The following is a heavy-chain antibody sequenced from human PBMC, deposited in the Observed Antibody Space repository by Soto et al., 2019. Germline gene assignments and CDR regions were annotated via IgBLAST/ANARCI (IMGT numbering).Heavy chain of an antibody. CDR3: ARGGNVEMATKRLSSPKVGFYYSGMDV. V-gene: IGHV1-46*01. J-gene: IGHJ6*02. D-gene: IGHD5-12*01. CDR2: ITPSGGST. Sequence: SVKFSWKASGYTFTSYYMHWVRETPGQGLEWMGIITPSGGSTSYAQKFQGRVTMTRDTSTSTVYMELSSLRSEDTAVYYCARGGNVEMATKRLSSPKVGFYYSGMDVWGQGTTVTVSS. CDR1: GYTFTSYY.